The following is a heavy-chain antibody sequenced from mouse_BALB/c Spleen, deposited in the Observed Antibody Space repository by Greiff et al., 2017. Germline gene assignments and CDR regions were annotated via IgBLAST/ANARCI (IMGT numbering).Heavy chain of an antibody. CDR3: ARPGTLSYWYFDV. V-gene: IGHV3-6*02. J-gene: IGHJ1*01. CDR1: GYSITSGYY. Sequence: EVKLVESGPGLVKPSQSLSLTCSVTGYSITSGYYWNWIRQFPGNKLEWMGYISYDGSNNYNPSLKNRISITRDTSKNQFFLKLNSVTTEDTATYYCARPGTLSYWYFDVWGAGTTVTVSS. CDR2: ISYDGSN. D-gene: IGHD4-1*01.